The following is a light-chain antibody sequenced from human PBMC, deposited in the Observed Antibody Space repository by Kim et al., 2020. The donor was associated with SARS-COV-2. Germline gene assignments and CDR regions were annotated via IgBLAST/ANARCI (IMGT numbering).Light chain of an antibody. CDR2: LGS. CDR1: QSLLHSIGYNY. Sequence: DIVMTQSPLSLPVTPGEPASISCRSSQSLLHSIGYNYLDWYLQKPVQSPQLLIYLGSNRASGVPDRFSGSGSGTDFTLKISRVEAEDVGVYYCMQALQTPSTFGQGTKLEI. CDR3: MQALQTPST. V-gene: IGKV2-28*01. J-gene: IGKJ2*01.